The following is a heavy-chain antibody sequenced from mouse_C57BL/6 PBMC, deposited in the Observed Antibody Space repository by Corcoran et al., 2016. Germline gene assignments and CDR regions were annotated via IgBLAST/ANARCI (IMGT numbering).Heavy chain of an antibody. Sequence: EVQLQQSGPELVKPGASVKISCKASGYTFTDYYMNWVKQSHGKSLEWIGDINPNNGGTSYNQKFKGKATLTVDKSSSTVYMELRSLTSEDSAVYYWARLGGLFITTVVDPYYAMDYWGQGTSVTVSS. CDR2: INPNNGGT. CDR1: GYTFTDYY. CDR3: ARLGGLFITTVVDPYYAMDY. J-gene: IGHJ4*01. V-gene: IGHV1-26*01. D-gene: IGHD1-1*01.